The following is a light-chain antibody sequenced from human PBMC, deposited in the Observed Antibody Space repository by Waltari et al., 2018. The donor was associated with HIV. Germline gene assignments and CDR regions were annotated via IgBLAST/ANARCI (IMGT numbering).Light chain of an antibody. CDR1: QSISGRY. Sequence: EIVLTQSPGTLSLSPGERATLSCSATQSISGRYLAWYQQKPGQAPRLLIYGASSRATGIPDRYSGSGSGTDFTLTISRLEPEDFAVYFCQQYGSSPPLTFGGGTKVEIK. V-gene: IGKV3-20*01. CDR2: GAS. CDR3: QQYGSSPPLT. J-gene: IGKJ4*01.